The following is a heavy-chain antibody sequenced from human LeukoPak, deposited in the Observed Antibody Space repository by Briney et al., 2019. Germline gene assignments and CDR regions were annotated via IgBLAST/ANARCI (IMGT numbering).Heavy chain of an antibody. D-gene: IGHD1-26*01. Sequence: SQTLSLTCTVSGGSISSGGYYWSWIRQHPGKGLEWIGYIYYSGSTYYNPSLKSRVTISVDTSKNQFSLKLSSVTAADTAVYYCARDGSAALGINWFDPWGQGTLVTVPS. CDR2: IYYSGST. CDR3: ARDGSAALGINWFDP. J-gene: IGHJ5*02. V-gene: IGHV4-31*03. CDR1: GGSISSGGYY.